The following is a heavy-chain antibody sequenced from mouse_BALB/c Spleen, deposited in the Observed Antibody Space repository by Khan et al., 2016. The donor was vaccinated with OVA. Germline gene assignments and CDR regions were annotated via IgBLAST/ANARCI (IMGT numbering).Heavy chain of an antibody. V-gene: IGHV1-5*01. CDR1: GYTFTSYW. CDR3: TRNGFGNYESWDY. J-gene: IGHJ2*01. D-gene: IGHD2-1*01. Sequence: VQLQQSGTVLARPGASVKMSCKASGYTFTSYWMHWVKQRPGQGLEWIGAIYPGNSDINYNQKFKGKAKLTAVTSTSTAYMELNSLTNADSAGYYCTRNGFGNYESWDYWGQGTTLTVSS. CDR2: IYPGNSDI.